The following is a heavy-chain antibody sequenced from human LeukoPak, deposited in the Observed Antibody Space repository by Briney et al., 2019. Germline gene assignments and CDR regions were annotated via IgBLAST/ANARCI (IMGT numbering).Heavy chain of an antibody. V-gene: IGHV1-18*01. D-gene: IGHD3-22*01. CDR1: GYTFTRDG. CDR2: ISAYNGNT. J-gene: IGHJ1*01. Sequence: GASVKVSCKASGYTFTRDGISWVRQAPGQGLEWLGWISAYNGNTNYAQKLQGRVTMTTDTSTSTAYMELRSLRSDDTAVYYCARPTYDSSDYEYFQHWGQGTLVTVSS. CDR3: ARPTYDSSDYEYFQH.